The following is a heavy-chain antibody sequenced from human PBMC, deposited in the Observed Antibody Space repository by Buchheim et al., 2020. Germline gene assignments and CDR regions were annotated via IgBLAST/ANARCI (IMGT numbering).Heavy chain of an antibody. J-gene: IGHJ4*02. Sequence: EVQLEESGGGLVQPGGSLRLSCAASAFTVSTNYMTWVRQAPGKGLEWVSTIYNDGTTHYADSVEGRFTISRDNSQSTLYLQMNSLKGEDTALYYCASGHHDLDHWGQGTL. V-gene: IGHV3-66*02. CDR1: AFTVSTNY. CDR2: IYNDGTT. CDR3: ASGHHDLDH.